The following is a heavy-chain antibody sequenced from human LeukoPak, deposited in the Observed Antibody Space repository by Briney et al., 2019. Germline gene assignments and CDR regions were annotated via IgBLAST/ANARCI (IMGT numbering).Heavy chain of an antibody. D-gene: IGHD5-24*01. Sequence: SQTLSLTCTVSGGSISSGSYYWSWIRQPAGKGLEWIGRIYTSGSTNYNPSLKSRVTISVDTSKNQFSLKLSSVTAADTAVYYCARGPVSLGGYNDFDYWGQGTLVTVSS. V-gene: IGHV4-61*02. CDR3: ARGPVSLGGYNDFDY. CDR1: GGSISSGSYY. CDR2: IYTSGST. J-gene: IGHJ4*02.